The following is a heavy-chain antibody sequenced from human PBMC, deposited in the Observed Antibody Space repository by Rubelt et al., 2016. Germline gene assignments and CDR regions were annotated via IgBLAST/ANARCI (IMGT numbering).Heavy chain of an antibody. Sequence: EVQLVESGGGLIQPGRSLRLSCAPSGFSVNTNYMSWVRQAPGKGLEWVSAISGSGSSTYYADSVKGRFTISRDTSKNTLYLQMNSLRAEDTAVYYCARHKASSNYYFDCWGQGTLVTVSP. D-gene: IGHD4-11*01. J-gene: IGHJ4*02. V-gene: IGHV3-66*04. CDR2: SGSGSST. CDR3: ARHKASSNYYFDC. CDR1: GFSVNTNY.